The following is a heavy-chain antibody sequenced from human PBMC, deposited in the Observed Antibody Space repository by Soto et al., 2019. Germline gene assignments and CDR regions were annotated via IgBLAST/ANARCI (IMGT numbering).Heavy chain of an antibody. Sequence: VGSLRLSCAASGFTFSSYGMHWVRQAPGKGLEWVAVIWYDGSNKYYADSVKGRFTISRDNSKNTLYLQMNSLRAENTAVYYCARESGSSWFGTYYYYGMDVWGQGTTVTVSS. CDR1: GFTFSSYG. CDR3: ARESGSSWFGTYYYYGMDV. D-gene: IGHD3-10*01. CDR2: IWYDGSNK. J-gene: IGHJ6*02. V-gene: IGHV3-33*01.